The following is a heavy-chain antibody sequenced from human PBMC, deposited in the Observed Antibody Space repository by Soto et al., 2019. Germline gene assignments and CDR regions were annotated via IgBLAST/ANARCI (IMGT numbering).Heavy chain of an antibody. Sequence: PAETLSLTCAVSGSSIRRGGYSWSWIRQPPGKGLEWIGYIYHSGSTYYDPSRKSRVTISVDRSKNQFSLKLCSVTAADTAVYCCARVSGRWGQGTLVTVSS. CDR3: ARVSGR. J-gene: IGHJ4*02. CDR1: GSSIRRGGYS. CDR2: IYHSGST. V-gene: IGHV4-30-2*01.